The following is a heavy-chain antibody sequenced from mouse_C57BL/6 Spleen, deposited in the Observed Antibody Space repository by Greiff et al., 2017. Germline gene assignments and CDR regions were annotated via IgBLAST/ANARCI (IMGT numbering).Heavy chain of an antibody. D-gene: IGHD1-1*02. V-gene: IGHV8-12*01. Sequence: QVTLKVSGPGILQSSQTLSLSCSFSGFSLSTSGMGVSWISQPPGKGLEWLAHIYCDDDKRYNPSLKSRLTISKDTSRNQIFLKITSVDTADTATYYCARANYGPYYFAMGYWGQGTSVTVAS. J-gene: IGHJ4*01. CDR2: IYCDDDK. CDR3: ARANYGPYYFAMGY. CDR1: GFSLSTSGMG.